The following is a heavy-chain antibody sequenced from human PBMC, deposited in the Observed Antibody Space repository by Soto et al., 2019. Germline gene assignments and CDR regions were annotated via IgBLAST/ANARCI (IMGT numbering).Heavy chain of an antibody. V-gene: IGHV3-23*01. Sequence: EVQLLESGGGLVQPGGSLRLSCAASGFTFSSYAMSWVRQAPGKGLEWVSAISPGGSTYYADSVKGRFTISRDNSKNTLYLQMNSLRAEDTAVYYCVKGSAGMDVWGQGTTVTVSS. CDR2: ISPGGST. CDR1: GFTFSSYA. CDR3: VKGSAGMDV. J-gene: IGHJ6*02.